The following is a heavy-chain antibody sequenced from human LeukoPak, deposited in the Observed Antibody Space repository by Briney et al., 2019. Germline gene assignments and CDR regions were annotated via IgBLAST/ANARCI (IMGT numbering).Heavy chain of an antibody. CDR1: GFTFSNYG. V-gene: IGHV3-23*01. CDR2: ISGSGANT. D-gene: IGHD6-13*01. J-gene: IGHJ3*02. Sequence: GGSLRLSCAASGFTFSNYGMSWVRQAPGKGLEWVSVISGSGANTYYADSVKGRFTISRDNSKNTLYLQMNSLRAEDTAVYYCAKDPPIYSSSWTDAFDIWGQGTMVTVSS. CDR3: AKDPPIYSSSWTDAFDI.